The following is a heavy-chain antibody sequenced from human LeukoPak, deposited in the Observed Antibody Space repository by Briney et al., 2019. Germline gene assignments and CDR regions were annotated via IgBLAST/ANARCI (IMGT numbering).Heavy chain of an antibody. J-gene: IGHJ4*02. CDR1: GNSLSETS. D-gene: IGHD1-26*01. CDR2: FEPEDGEP. CDR3: ATADKWEPLDY. V-gene: IGHV1-24*01. Sequence: GASVNVSCKVSGNSLSETSIHWVRQAPGQWLEWMGGFEPEDGEPIFAQRFQGRFSMSEDTSTDTAYMELSSLTLEDTAVYYCATADKWEPLDYWGQGTLVTVSS.